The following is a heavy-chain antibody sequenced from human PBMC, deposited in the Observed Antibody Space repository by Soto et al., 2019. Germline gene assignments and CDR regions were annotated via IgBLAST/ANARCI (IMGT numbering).Heavy chain of an antibody. Sequence: GGSLRLSCAASGFTFSSYAMHWVRQAPGKGLEYVSAISSNGGSTYYANSVKGRFTISRDNSKNTLYLQMGSLRAEDMAVYYCARDRTRQQLEMDAFDIWGQGTMVTVSS. D-gene: IGHD6-13*01. CDR3: ARDRTRQQLEMDAFDI. CDR1: GFTFSSYA. V-gene: IGHV3-64*01. CDR2: ISSNGGST. J-gene: IGHJ3*02.